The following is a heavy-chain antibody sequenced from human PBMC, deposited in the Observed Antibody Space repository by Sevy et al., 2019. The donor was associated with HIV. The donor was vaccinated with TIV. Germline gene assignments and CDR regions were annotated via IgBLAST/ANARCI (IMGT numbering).Heavy chain of an antibody. CDR2: IYYSGST. CDR3: ARDRRLVYYYYGMDV. Sequence: SETLSLTCTVSGGSISSGGYYWSWIRQHPGKGLEWIGYIYYSGSTYYNPSLKSRVTISVDTSKNQFSLKLSSVTAADTAEYYCARDRRLVYYYYGMDVWGQGTTVTVSS. J-gene: IGHJ6*02. CDR1: GGSISSGGYY. V-gene: IGHV4-31*03.